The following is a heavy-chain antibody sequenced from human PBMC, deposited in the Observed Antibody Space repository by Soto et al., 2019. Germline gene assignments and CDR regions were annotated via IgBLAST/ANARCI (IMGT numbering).Heavy chain of an antibody. CDR1: GFTFSNAW. J-gene: IGHJ1*01. V-gene: IGHV3-15*01. D-gene: IGHD3-16*02. CDR2: IKSKTDGGTT. Sequence: GGSLRLSCAASGFTFSNAWMSWVRQAPGKGLEWVGRIKSKTDGGTTDYAAPVKGRFTISRDDSKNTLYLQMNSLKTEDTAVYYCTETYYDYIWGSYRPAEYFQHWGQGTLVTVSS. CDR3: TETYYDYIWGSYRPAEYFQH.